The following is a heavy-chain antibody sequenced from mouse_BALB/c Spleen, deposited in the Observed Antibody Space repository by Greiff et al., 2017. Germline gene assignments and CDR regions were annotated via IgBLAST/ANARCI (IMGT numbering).Heavy chain of an antibody. CDR2: IRSKSNNYAT. D-gene: IGHD1-1*01. J-gene: IGHJ4*01. Sequence: EVMLVESGGGLVQPKGSLKLSCAASGFTFNTYAMNWVRQAPGKGLEWVARIRSKSNNYATYYADSVKDRFTISRDDSQSMLYLQMNNLKTEDTAMYYCVRQDYYGSSYGMDYWGQGTSVTVSS. CDR1: GFTFNTYA. V-gene: IGHV10-1*02. CDR3: VRQDYYGSSYGMDY.